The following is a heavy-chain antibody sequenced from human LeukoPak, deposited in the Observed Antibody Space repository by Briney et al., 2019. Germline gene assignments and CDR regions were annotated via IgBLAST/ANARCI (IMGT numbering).Heavy chain of an antibody. V-gene: IGHV4-59*01. Sequence: SETLSLTCTVSGGSISSYYWSWIRQPPGKGLEWIGYIYYSGSTNYNPSLKSRVTMSVDTSKKQLSLKLKSVTAADTAVYYCAIGDYYESSGYYYFDYWGQGTLVTVSS. CDR1: GGSISSYY. CDR2: IYYSGST. J-gene: IGHJ4*02. D-gene: IGHD3-22*01. CDR3: AIGDYYESSGYYYFDY.